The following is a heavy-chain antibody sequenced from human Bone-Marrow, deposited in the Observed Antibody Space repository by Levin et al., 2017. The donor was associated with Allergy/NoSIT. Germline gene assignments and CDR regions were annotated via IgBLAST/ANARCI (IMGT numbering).Heavy chain of an antibody. J-gene: IGHJ4*02. D-gene: IGHD6-13*01. V-gene: IGHV3-23*01. Sequence: GGSLRLSCAASGFTFSSYAMSWVRQAPGKGLEWVSAISGSGGSTYYADSVKGRFTISRDNSKNTLYLQMNSLRAEDTAVYYCAKISHPPRYSSSWLRGGFDYWGQGTLVTVSS. CDR3: AKISHPPRYSSSWLRGGFDY. CDR1: GFTFSSYA. CDR2: ISGSGGST.